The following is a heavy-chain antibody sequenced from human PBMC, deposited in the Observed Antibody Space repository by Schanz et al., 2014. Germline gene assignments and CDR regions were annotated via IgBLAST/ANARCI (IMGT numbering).Heavy chain of an antibody. J-gene: IGHJ4*02. CDR2: ITGSGSKT. V-gene: IGHV3-23*01. CDR1: GFVFRTFA. Sequence: EVQLLESGGTVVQPGGSLRVSCAASGFVFRTFAMHWVRQAPGKGLEWVSAITGSGSKTYYADSVKGRFTIARDNSKNTLFRQMDSLRVEDTAVYYCMAMGRNTSHYFDHRGQGTLVTVSS. D-gene: IGHD1-1*01. CDR3: MAMGRNTSHYFDH.